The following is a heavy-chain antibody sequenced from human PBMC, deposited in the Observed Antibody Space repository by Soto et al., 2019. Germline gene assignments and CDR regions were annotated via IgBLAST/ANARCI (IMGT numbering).Heavy chain of an antibody. Sequence: QVQLVQSGAEVKKPGSSVKVSCKASGYTFNAYYLHWVRQAPGQGLEWMGWITPNAGTRNYAQKFQGRVTLTRDTSINTAFMEMSRLRSDDTAVYYCERSEMNTLPNFVYWGQGTLVAVPS. V-gene: IGHV1-2*02. J-gene: IGHJ4*02. CDR3: ERSEMNTLPNFVY. CDR1: GYTFNAYY. CDR2: ITPNAGTR. D-gene: IGHD2-21*01.